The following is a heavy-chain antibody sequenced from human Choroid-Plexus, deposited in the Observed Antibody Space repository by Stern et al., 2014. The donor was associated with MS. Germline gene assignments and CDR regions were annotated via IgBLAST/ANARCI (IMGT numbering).Heavy chain of an antibody. CDR1: GGPISSSSYC. CDR2: IHYTGSQ. Sequence: QLQLQESGPGLVKPSETLSLTCTVSGGPISSSSYCWGWIRQPPGKGLEWIGTIHYTGSQNYNPSLKSRVTFSGDLSRNTSSLKLGLVTAADTAVYYCASWVGARRRRFDYWGQGTLVTVSS. V-gene: IGHV4-39*01. J-gene: IGHJ4*02. D-gene: IGHD1-26*01. CDR3: ASWVGARRRRFDY.